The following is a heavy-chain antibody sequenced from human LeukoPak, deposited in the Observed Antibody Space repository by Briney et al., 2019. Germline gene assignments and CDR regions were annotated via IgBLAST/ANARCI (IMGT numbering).Heavy chain of an antibody. V-gene: IGHV3-66*01. Sequence: GGSLRLSCAASGFTFSSNYMRWVRQAPGKGLEWVSVIYSGGSTYYPDSVKGRFTISRDNSKNTLYLQMNSLRAEDTAVYYCAKDLTGPFDYWGQGTLVTVSS. D-gene: IGHD3-9*01. CDR1: GFTFSSNY. CDR2: IYSGGST. J-gene: IGHJ4*02. CDR3: AKDLTGPFDY.